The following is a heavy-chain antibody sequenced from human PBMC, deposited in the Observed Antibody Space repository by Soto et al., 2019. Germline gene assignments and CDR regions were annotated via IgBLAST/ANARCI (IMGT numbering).Heavy chain of an antibody. Sequence: VASVKVSCKASGGTFSNYAISWVRQAPGQGLEWMGGIIPIFGTPNYAQKFQGRVTITADESTSTAYLELSSLRSEDTAMYFCARVKPVEYSGYDPGQNYYYYGMYVWGQGTTVTVSS. CDR1: GGTFSNYA. V-gene: IGHV1-69*13. CDR2: IIPIFGTP. CDR3: ARVKPVEYSGYDPGQNYYYYGMYV. D-gene: IGHD5-12*01. J-gene: IGHJ6*02.